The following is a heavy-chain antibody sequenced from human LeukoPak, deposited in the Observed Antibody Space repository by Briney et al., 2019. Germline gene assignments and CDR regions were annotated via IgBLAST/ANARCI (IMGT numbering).Heavy chain of an antibody. V-gene: IGHV3-30-3*01. Sequence: GSLRLSCAASGFTFSSYAMHWVRQAPGKGLEWVAVISYDGSNKYYADSVKGRFTISRDNSKNTLYLQMNSLRAEDTAVYYCARGSEDGDYVFDYWGQGTLVTVSS. CDR2: ISYDGSNK. CDR1: GFTFSSYA. J-gene: IGHJ4*02. CDR3: ARGSEDGDYVFDY. D-gene: IGHD4-17*01.